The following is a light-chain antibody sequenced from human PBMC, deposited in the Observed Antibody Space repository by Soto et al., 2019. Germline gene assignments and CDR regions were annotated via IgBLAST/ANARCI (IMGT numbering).Light chain of an antibody. CDR2: EVS. Sequence: QSVLTQPPSASGSPGQSVTISCTGTSSDVGGYQYVSWYQQHPGKAPKLMIYEVSKRPSGVPDRFSGSKSGSTASLTVSGLQAEDEADYYCSSYADNNNFVFGTGTKVTVL. J-gene: IGLJ1*01. CDR3: SSYADNNNFV. CDR1: SSDVGGYQY. V-gene: IGLV2-8*01.